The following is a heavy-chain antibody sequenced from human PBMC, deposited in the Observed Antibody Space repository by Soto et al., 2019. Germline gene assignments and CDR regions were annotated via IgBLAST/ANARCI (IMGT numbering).Heavy chain of an antibody. V-gene: IGHV3-21*01. Sequence: PGGSLRLSCAASGFSFSSFWMXWVRQAPGKGLEWVSSISNSSSYIYYVDSVKGRFTISRDNAKNSLYLQMNSLRAEDTAVYYCATYNWNDSFFDYWGQGTLVTVSS. J-gene: IGHJ4*02. CDR3: ATYNWNDSFFDY. CDR2: ISNSSSYI. D-gene: IGHD1-20*01. CDR1: GFSFSSFW.